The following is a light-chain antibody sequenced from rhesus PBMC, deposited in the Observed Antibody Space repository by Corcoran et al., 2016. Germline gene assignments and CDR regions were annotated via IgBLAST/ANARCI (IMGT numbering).Light chain of an antibody. CDR2: AAS. J-gene: IGKJ4*01. V-gene: IGKV1S17*01. Sequence: DIQMTQSPPSLSASVGDRVTITCQARQGITNNLAWYQLKPGKVPKLLTYAASTLPSGVPSRFSGSGSGTDFTLTISSLQPEDFATYYCQHGYGIPLTFGGGTKVGIK. CDR1: QGITNN. CDR3: QHGYGIPLT.